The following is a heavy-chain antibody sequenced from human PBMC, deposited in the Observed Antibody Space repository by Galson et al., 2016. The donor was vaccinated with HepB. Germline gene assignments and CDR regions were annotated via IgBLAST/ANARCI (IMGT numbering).Heavy chain of an antibody. J-gene: IGHJ2*01. CDR2: VDIAGDP. CDR1: GFTFSSHD. D-gene: IGHD5-24*01. Sequence: SLRLSCAASGFTFSSHDIHWVRQGTGKRLEWVSAVDIAGDPYYSDSVKGRFTVSRENSKNSLYLQMNNLGAGDTAVYYCAREVGQLGNWYFDLWGRGSLVTVSS. V-gene: IGHV3-13*05. CDR3: AREVGQLGNWYFDL.